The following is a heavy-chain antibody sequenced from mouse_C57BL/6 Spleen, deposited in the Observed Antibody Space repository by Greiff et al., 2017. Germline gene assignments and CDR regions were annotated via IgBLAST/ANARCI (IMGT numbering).Heavy chain of an antibody. CDR2: IDPSDSYT. CDR3: ARRGDDGYTYYVDD. J-gene: IGHJ2*01. CDR1: GYTFTSYW. Sequence: QVQLQQPGAELVMPGASVKLSCKASGYTFTSYWMHWVKQRPGQGLEWIGEIDPSDSYTNYNQKFKGKSTVTVDKSSSAAYMQLSSLTSEDSAVYYCARRGDDGYTYYVDDWGQGTTLTVSS. D-gene: IGHD2-3*01. V-gene: IGHV1-69*01.